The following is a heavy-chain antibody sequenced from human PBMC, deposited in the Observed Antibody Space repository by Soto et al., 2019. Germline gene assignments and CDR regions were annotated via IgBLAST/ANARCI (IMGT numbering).Heavy chain of an antibody. Sequence: SETLSLTCTVSGASISSGDYYWSWLRQHPGKGLEWIGYIYYSGSTYYNPSLKSRVTISVDTSKNQFSLKLSSVTAADTAVYYCARVRWTVAGPGHFDYWGQGTLVTVSS. CDR2: IYYSGST. D-gene: IGHD6-19*01. CDR3: ARVRWTVAGPGHFDY. V-gene: IGHV4-31*03. J-gene: IGHJ4*02. CDR1: GASISSGDYY.